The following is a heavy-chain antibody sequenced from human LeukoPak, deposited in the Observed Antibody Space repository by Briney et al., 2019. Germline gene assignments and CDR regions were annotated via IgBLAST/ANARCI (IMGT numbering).Heavy chain of an antibody. V-gene: IGHV4-59*12. J-gene: IGHJ1*01. CDR1: GGSISSYY. CDR2: IYYSGST. CDR3: ARAHLHYYDSSGYQKYFQH. D-gene: IGHD3-22*01. Sequence: SETLSLTCTVSGGSISSYYWSWIRQPPGKGLEWIGYIYYSGSTNYNPSLKSRVTISVDTSKNQFSLKLSSVTAADTAVYYCARAHLHYYDSSGYQKYFQHWGQGTLVTVSS.